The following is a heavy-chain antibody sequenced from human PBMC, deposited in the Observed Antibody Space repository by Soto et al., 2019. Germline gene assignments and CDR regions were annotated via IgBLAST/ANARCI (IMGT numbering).Heavy chain of an antibody. CDR2: INPNGGAT. J-gene: IGHJ6*03. D-gene: IGHD1-26*01. Sequence: VQLAQSGAEVKKPGASVKVSCKTSGDSFNDYYIHWVRQAPGQGLEWMGWINPNGGATKYAQKFQGRVTVNRDTSIRTVYMELSSLRSDDTVVYYCARESGGATATLDYYYFYMDVWGKGTTVIVSS. CDR1: GDSFNDYY. CDR3: ARESGGATATLDYYYFYMDV. V-gene: IGHV1-2*02.